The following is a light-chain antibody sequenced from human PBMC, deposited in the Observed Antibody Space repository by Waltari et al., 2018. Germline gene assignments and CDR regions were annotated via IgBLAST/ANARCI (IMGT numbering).Light chain of an antibody. CDR3: QSYDNSFVI. CDR2: SDN. Sequence: QSVLTQPPSVSGAPGQRVTLACTGSNSNIGAGYYVHCYQQLPGTAPKLLIYSDNSRPSGVPDRFSGSKSGTSASLAITGLQAEDEADYYCQSYDNSFVIFGGGTKLTVL. CDR1: NSNIGAGYY. J-gene: IGLJ2*01. V-gene: IGLV1-40*01.